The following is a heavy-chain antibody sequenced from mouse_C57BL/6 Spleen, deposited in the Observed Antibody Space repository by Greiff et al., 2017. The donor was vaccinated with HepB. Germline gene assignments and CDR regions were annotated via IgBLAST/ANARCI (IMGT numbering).Heavy chain of an antibody. CDR1: GYTFTGYW. Sequence: VKLMESGAELMKPGASVKLSCKATGYTFTGYWIEWVKQRPGHGLEWIGEILPGSGSTNYNEKFKGKATFNADTSSNTAYMQLSSLTTEDSAIYYCASSRYGDGYYFFAYWGQGTLVTVSA. D-gene: IGHD2-3*01. CDR2: ILPGSGST. J-gene: IGHJ3*01. CDR3: ASSRYGDGYYFFAY. V-gene: IGHV1-9*01.